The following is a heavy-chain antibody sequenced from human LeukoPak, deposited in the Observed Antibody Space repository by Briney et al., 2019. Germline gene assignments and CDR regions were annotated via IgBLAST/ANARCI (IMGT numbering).Heavy chain of an antibody. CDR3: ASSMNSYSSSWYYFDY. Sequence: SQTLSLTCAISGDSVSSNSAAWNWIRQSPSRGLEWLGRTYYRSKWYNDYAESVKSRITINPDTSKNQFSLQLNSVTPEDTAVYYCASSMNSYSSSWYYFDYWGQGTLVTVSS. J-gene: IGHJ4*02. CDR1: GDSVSSNSAA. D-gene: IGHD6-13*01. CDR2: TYYRSKWYN. V-gene: IGHV6-1*01.